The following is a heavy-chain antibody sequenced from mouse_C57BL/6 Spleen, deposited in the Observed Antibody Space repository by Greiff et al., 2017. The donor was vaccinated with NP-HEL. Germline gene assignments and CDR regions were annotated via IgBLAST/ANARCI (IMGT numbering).Heavy chain of an antibody. CDR3: ARLVGPDY. V-gene: IGHV1-26*01. D-gene: IGHD1-1*02. CDR1: GYTFTDYY. CDR2: INPNNGGT. J-gene: IGHJ2*01. Sequence: EVQLQQSGPELVKPGASVKISCKASGYTFTDYYMNWVKQSHGKSLEWIGDINPNNGGTSYNQKFKGKATLTVDKSSSTAYMELRSLTSEDSAVYYCARLVGPDYWGQGTTLTVSS.